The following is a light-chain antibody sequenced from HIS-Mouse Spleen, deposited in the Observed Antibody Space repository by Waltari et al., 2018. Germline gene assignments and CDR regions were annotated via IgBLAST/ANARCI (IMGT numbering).Light chain of an antibody. CDR1: QGISSY. CDR2: AAS. J-gene: IGKJ1*01. V-gene: IGKV1-9*01. Sequence: DIQLTQSPSFLSASVGDRVTITCRASQGISSYLAWYHQKPGKAPKLLIYAASTLQSGVPSRFSGSGSGTEFTLTISSLQPEDCATYYCQQLNSYPPTFGQGTKVEIK. CDR3: QQLNSYPPT.